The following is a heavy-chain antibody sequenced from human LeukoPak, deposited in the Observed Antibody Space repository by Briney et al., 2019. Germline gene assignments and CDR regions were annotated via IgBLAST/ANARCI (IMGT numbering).Heavy chain of an antibody. V-gene: IGHV1-2*02. CDR2: INPNSGGT. CDR3: GWSPNTFYLDY. Sequence: ASVKVSCKVSGYTFTGYYIHWVRQAPGQGLEWMGWINPNSGGTNSAQKFQGRVTMTRDTSISTAYMELSRLQSDDTAVYYCGWSPNTFYLDYWGQGTLVTVSS. CDR1: GYTFTGYY. J-gene: IGHJ4*02. D-gene: IGHD2-15*01.